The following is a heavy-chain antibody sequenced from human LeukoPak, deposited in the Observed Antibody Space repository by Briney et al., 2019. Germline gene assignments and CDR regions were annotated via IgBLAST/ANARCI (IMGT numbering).Heavy chain of an antibody. CDR3: ARGLIVATIKLQSLLDN. V-gene: IGHV4-34*01. D-gene: IGHD5-12*01. CDR2: INHSGST. CDR1: GFTFSSYS. Sequence: GSLRLSCAASGFTFSSYSMNWVRQAPGKGLEWIGEINHSGSTNYNPSLKSRVTISVDTSKNQFSLKLNSVTAADTAVYYCARGLIVATIKLQSLLDNWGQGTLVTVSS. J-gene: IGHJ4*02.